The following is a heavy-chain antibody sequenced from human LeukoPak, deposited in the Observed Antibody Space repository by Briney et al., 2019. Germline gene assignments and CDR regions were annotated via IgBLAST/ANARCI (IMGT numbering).Heavy chain of an antibody. J-gene: IGHJ4*02. CDR2: INHSGST. CDR3: AREGREPAAGMDY. CDR1: GGSFSGYY. V-gene: IGHV4-34*01. D-gene: IGHD6-13*01. Sequence: PSETLSLTCAVYGGSFSGYYWSWIRQPPGKGLEWIGEINHSGSTNYNPSLKSRVTISVDTSKNQFSLRLSSVTAADSAVYFCAREGREPAAGMDYWGQGTLVTVSS.